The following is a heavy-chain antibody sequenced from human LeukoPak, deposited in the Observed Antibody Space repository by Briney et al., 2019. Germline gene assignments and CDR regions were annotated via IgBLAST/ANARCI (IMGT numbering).Heavy chain of an antibody. CDR1: GYTFTSYG. V-gene: IGHV1-18*01. CDR3: ARVFFGVGATVPFDY. J-gene: IGHJ4*02. Sequence: ASVKVSCKASGYTFTSYGISWVRQAPGQGLEWMGWITAYNGNTDYAQKHQGRVTMTTDTSTSTAYLELRSLRSDDTAVYFCARVFFGVGATVPFDYWGQGTLVTVSS. D-gene: IGHD1-26*01. CDR2: ITAYNGNT.